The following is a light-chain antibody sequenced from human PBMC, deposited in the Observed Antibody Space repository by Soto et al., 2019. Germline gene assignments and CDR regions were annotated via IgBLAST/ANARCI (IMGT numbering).Light chain of an antibody. Sequence: EIVLTQSPATLSLSPGERATLSCRASQSVTDNYLAWYQQKPGQAPRLVISGASSRTSGIPDRFSASGSGTDLLPPTSSLGPKDFAVYYCQQYSRAPLTFGQGTKVEIK. CDR3: QQYSRAPLT. J-gene: IGKJ1*01. V-gene: IGKV3-20*01. CDR2: GAS. CDR1: QSVTDNY.